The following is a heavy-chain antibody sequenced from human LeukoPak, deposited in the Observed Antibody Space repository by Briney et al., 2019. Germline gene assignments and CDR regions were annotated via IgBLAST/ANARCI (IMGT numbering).Heavy chain of an antibody. Sequence: PVASVKVSCKASGYTFTSYYMHWVRQAPGQGLEWMGIINPSGGSTSYAQKFQGRVTMTRDTSTSTVYMELSSLRSEDTAVYYCASRVKATVYYYGMYVWGQGTTVTVSS. J-gene: IGHJ6*02. CDR2: INPSGGST. D-gene: IGHD4-17*01. CDR1: GYTFTSYY. CDR3: ASRVKATVYYYGMYV. V-gene: IGHV1-46*01.